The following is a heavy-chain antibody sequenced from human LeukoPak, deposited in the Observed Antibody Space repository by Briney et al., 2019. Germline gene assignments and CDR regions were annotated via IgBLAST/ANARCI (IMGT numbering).Heavy chain of an antibody. Sequence: ASVKVSCKASGYTFASYRISWVRQAPGQGLEWMGWISAYNGNTNYAQKLQGRVTMTTDTSTSTAYMELRSLRSDDTAVYYCARAVLYYYYMDVWGKGTMVTISS. CDR2: ISAYNGNT. J-gene: IGHJ6*03. V-gene: IGHV1-18*01. D-gene: IGHD1-1*01. CDR3: ARAVLYYYYMDV. CDR1: GYTFASYR.